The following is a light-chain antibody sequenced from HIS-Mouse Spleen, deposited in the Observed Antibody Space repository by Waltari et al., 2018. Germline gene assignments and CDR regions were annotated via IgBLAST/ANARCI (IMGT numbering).Light chain of an antibody. CDR3: QSADSSGTYQVV. CDR2: KDS. Sequence: SYELTQPPSVSVSPGQTARNTCAGDALPKQYAYGYQQKPGQAPVLVIYKDSERPSGIPERFSGSSSGTTVTLTISGVQAEDEADYYCQSADSSGTYQVVFGGGTKLTVL. CDR1: ALPKQY. J-gene: IGLJ2*01. V-gene: IGLV3-25*03.